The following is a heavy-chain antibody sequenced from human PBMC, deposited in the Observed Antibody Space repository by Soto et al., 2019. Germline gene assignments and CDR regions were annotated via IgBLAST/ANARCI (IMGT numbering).Heavy chain of an antibody. D-gene: IGHD3-10*01. J-gene: IGHJ3*02. CDR1: GYTFTSYG. V-gene: IGHV1-18*01. CDR3: ARDRVLWFGELGDAFDI. CDR2: ISAYNGNT. Sequence: ASVKVSCKASGYTFTSYGISWVRQAPGQGLEWMGWISAYNGNTNYAQKLQGRVTMTTDTSTSTAYMELRSLRSDDTAVYYCARDRVLWFGELGDAFDIWGQGTMVTVSS.